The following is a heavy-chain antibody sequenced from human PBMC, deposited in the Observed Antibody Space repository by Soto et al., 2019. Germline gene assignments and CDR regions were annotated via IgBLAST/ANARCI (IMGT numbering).Heavy chain of an antibody. J-gene: IGHJ4*02. CDR1: GFTFSTYD. V-gene: IGHV3-23*01. Sequence: GGSLRLSCAASGFTFSTYDISWVRQAPGKGLEWVSAISGSGDSTYYVDSVKGRFTISRDNSKNTLFLQMNSLGAEDTAVYYCARGGGWPEGYWGQGTLVTVSS. CDR2: ISGSGDST. CDR3: ARGGGWPEGY. D-gene: IGHD6-19*01.